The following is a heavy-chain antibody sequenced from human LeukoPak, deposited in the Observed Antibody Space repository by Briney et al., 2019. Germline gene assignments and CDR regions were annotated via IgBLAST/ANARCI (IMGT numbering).Heavy chain of an antibody. CDR2: IKSKTDGGTT. J-gene: IGHJ4*02. D-gene: IGHD2-15*01. CDR1: GFTFSNAW. V-gene: IGHV3-15*01. Sequence: PGGSLRLSCAASGFTFSNAWMSWVRQAPGKGLEWVARIKSKTDGGTTDYAAPVKGRFTISRDDSKNTLYLQMNSLKTEDTAVYYCTTDGVVVAATAFDYWGQGTLVTVSS. CDR3: TTDGVVVAATAFDY.